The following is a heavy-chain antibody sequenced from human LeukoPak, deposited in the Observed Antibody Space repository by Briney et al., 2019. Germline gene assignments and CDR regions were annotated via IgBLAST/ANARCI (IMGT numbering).Heavy chain of an antibody. CDR2: IYYSWSP. CDR3: ARHEPDSSSGADY. CDR1: GVSISRYY. J-gene: IGHJ4*02. V-gene: IGHV4-59*08. D-gene: IGHD6-6*01. Sequence: SETLSLTCTVSGVSISRYYWSWIRQPPGKGLEGIGYIYYSWSPNYNPSLKSRVTISVDTSKNQFSLKLSSVTAADTAVYYCARHEPDSSSGADYWGQGTLVTVSS.